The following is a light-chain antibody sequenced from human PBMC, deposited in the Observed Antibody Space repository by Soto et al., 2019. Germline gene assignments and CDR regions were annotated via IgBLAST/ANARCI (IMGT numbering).Light chain of an antibody. Sequence: EIVMTQSPATLSVSPGERATLSCRASQSVSSNLAWYQQKPGQAPRLLIYGASTRATGIPARFSGSGSGTEFTLTISSLQSEDFAVYYCQSGTLGQGTKVDIK. CDR1: QSVSSN. J-gene: IGKJ1*01. CDR2: GAS. CDR3: QSGT. V-gene: IGKV3-15*01.